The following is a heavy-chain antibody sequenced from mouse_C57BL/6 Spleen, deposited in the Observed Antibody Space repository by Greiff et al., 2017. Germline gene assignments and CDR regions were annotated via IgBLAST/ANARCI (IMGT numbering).Heavy chain of an antibody. J-gene: IGHJ4*01. CDR1: GYAFSSYW. Sequence: QVQLQQSGAELVKPGASVKISCKASGYAFSSYWMHWVKQRPGKGLEWIGQIYPGDGDTNYNGKFKGKATLTADKSSSTAYMPLSSLTTAVSSVDICTKYCYRSRYAMDYWGQGTSVTVSS. CDR3: TKYCYRSRYAMDY. V-gene: IGHV1-80*01. CDR2: IYPGDGDT. D-gene: IGHD1-1*01.